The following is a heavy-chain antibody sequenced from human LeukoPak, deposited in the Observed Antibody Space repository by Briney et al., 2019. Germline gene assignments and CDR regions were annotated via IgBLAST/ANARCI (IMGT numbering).Heavy chain of an antibody. Sequence: GGSLRLSCAASGFTFSGSWMSWVRQAPGKGLEWVASIKRDESAIFYLASVKGRFTISRDNARNLLFLQMNTLRAEDTAVYYCAKLLGDATTYDYWGQGALVTVSS. D-gene: IGHD1-1*01. CDR1: GFTFSGSW. CDR2: IKRDESAI. CDR3: AKLLGDATTYDY. J-gene: IGHJ4*02. V-gene: IGHV3-7*01.